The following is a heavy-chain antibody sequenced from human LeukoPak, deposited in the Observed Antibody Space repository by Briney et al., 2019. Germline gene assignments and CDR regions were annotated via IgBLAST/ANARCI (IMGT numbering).Heavy chain of an antibody. CDR2: IWYDGSNK. Sequence: GGSLRLSCAASGFTFSSYGVHWVRQAPGKGLEWVAVIWYDGSNKYYADSVKGRSTISRDNSKNTLYLQMNSLRAEDTAVYYCASTSGWYEPIDYWGQGTLVTVSS. V-gene: IGHV3-33*01. CDR1: GFTFSSYG. D-gene: IGHD6-19*01. J-gene: IGHJ4*02. CDR3: ASTSGWYEPIDY.